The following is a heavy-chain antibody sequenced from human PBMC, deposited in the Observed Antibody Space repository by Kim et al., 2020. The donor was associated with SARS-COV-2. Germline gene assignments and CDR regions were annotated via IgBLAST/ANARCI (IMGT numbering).Heavy chain of an antibody. Sequence: GGSLRLSCVASGFTFSSYWMHWVRQAPGKGLVWVSRINGGGVTTYADSVKGRFTISRDNAKNTLYLQMNSLRAEDTAVYYCARDPDLRGYSFAEYWGQGT. CDR1: GFTFSSYW. CDR2: INGGGVT. D-gene: IGHD5-18*01. J-gene: IGHJ4*02. V-gene: IGHV3-74*03. CDR3: ARDPDLRGYSFAEY.